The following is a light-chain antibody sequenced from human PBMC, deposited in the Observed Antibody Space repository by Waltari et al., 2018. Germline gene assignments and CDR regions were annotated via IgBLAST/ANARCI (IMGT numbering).Light chain of an antibody. V-gene: IGLV1-44*01. Sequence: QSVLTQPPSVSGTPGQRVSISCSGSSSNIGSKSVNWYQQVPGTAPKLLIYSNNQRPSGVPDRFSGSKSCTSASLAISGLQSEDEADYYCATWDDSLNGLFGGGTKLTVL. J-gene: IGLJ2*01. CDR2: SNN. CDR1: SSNIGSKS. CDR3: ATWDDSLNGL.